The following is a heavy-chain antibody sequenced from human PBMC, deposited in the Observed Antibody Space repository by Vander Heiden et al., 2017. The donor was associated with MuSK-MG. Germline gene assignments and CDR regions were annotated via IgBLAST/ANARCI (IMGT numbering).Heavy chain of an antibody. CDR3: ARQSWFGELMGH. D-gene: IGHD3-10*01. J-gene: IGHJ4*02. V-gene: IGHV4-39*01. CDR2: IYYSGST. CDR1: GGSISSSTYY. Sequence: QLQLQESGPGLVKPSETLSLTCTVSGGSISSSTYYWGWIRQPPGKGLEWIGSIYYSGSTYYSPSLQSRVTISVDTSKNQFSLKLSSVTAADTAVYYCARQSWFGELMGHWGQGTLVTVSS.